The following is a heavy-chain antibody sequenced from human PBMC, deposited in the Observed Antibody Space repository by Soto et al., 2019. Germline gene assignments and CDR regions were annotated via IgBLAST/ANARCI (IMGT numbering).Heavy chain of an antibody. CDR1: GDSIKNYY. V-gene: IGHV4-59*01. CDR2: TYYSGST. CDR3: ARDKDIWLRRGGFDP. J-gene: IGHJ5*02. Sequence: NPSETLSLTCTVSGDSIKNYYWNWIRQSPGKGLEWIGYTYYSGSTNYNPSLKSRVTISVDTSKNQISLKLKSVTAADTAVYYCARDKDIWLRRGGFDPWGQGVLVTVSS. D-gene: IGHD3-10*01.